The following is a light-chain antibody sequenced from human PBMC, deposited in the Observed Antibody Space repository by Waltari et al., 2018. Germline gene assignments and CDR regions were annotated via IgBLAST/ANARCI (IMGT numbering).Light chain of an antibody. CDR2: CAS. CDR1: QRLLCNSMKKTC. Sequence: DIEMTQSPDSLAVSLGERATIHCKSSQRLLCNSMKKTCLTWYQKRAGQPPTLLIYCASTRRSGVSDRFSATGSATDFTLPTNSVQAEDVAIYYCQQYSQTPWTFGQGTEVEIK. V-gene: IGKV4-1*01. CDR3: QQYSQTPWT. J-gene: IGKJ1*01.